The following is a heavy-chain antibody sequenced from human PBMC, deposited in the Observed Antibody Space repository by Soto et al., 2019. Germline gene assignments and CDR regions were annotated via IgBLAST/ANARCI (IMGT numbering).Heavy chain of an antibody. V-gene: IGHV3-30-3*01. CDR2: ISYDGSNK. J-gene: IGHJ6*02. Sequence: QVQLVESGGGVVQPGRSLRLSCAASGFTFSSYAMHWVRQAPGKGLEWVAVISYDGSNKYYADSVKGRFTISRDNSKNTLYLQMNSLRAEDTAAYYCASGGAYGGWGYYYYYGMDVWGQGTTVTVSS. CDR3: ASGGAYGGWGYYYYYGMDV. CDR1: GFTFSSYA. D-gene: IGHD4-17*01.